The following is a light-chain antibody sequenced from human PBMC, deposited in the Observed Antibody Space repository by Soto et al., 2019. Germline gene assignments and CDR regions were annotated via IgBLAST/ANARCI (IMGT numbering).Light chain of an antibody. J-gene: IGKJ1*01. CDR3: QQSYSTPQT. CDR1: QGISTY. V-gene: IGKV1-9*01. Sequence: QLTQSPSFLYASVGDRVTITCRASQGISTYLAWYQQRPGKAPKLLIYDASTLQSGVPSRFSGSRSGTEFTLTISSLQPEDFATYYCQQSYSTPQTFGQGTKVDNK. CDR2: DAS.